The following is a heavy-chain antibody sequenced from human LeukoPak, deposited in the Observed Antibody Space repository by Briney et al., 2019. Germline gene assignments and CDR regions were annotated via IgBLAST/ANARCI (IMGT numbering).Heavy chain of an antibody. J-gene: IGHJ6*02. D-gene: IGHD5-12*01. Sequence: SETLSLTCTVSGVSMSNYYWSWIRQPPGKGLEWIGCIYYSGSTNCNPSLKSRVTISIDTSKNEFSLKLSSVTAADTAVYYCAGRYRSGMDVWGQGTTVTVSS. CDR3: AGRYRSGMDV. CDR2: IYYSGST. CDR1: GVSMSNYY. V-gene: IGHV4-59*01.